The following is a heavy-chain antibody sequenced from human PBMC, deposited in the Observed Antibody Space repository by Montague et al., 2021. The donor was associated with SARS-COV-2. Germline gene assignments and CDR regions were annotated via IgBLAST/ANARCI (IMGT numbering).Heavy chain of an antibody. D-gene: IGHD6-6*01. J-gene: IGHJ4*02. CDR1: GGSFSGYF. CDR3: ARGWWQLVRGLYFHY. Sequence: SETLSLTCAVYGGSFSGYFWSWIRQPPGKGLEWIGEINHSGSTNYNPSLKSRVTLSVDTSKKQFSLKLSSVTAADTALYYCARGWWQLVRGLYFHYWGQGTLVTVSS. V-gene: IGHV4-34*01. CDR2: INHSGST.